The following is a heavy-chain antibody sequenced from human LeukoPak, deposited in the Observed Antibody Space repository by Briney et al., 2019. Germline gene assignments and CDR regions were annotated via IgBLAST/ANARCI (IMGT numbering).Heavy chain of an antibody. J-gene: IGHJ4*02. D-gene: IGHD5-18*01. CDR3: ARRGYSYGSDY. V-gene: IGHV4-34*01. CDR1: GGSFSGYY. Sequence: KPGGSLRLSCAVYGGSFSGYYWSWVRQPPGKGLEWIGEINHSGSTNYNPSLKSRVTISVDTSKNQFSLKLSSVTAADTAVYYCARRGYSYGSDYWGQGTLVTVSS. CDR2: INHSGST.